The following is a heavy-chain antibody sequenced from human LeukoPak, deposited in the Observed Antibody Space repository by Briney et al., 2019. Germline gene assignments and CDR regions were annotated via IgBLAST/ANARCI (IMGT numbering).Heavy chain of an antibody. CDR2: MHHSGST. V-gene: IGHV4-39*07. CDR3: ARDPGAYYDSSGYLNWFDP. J-gene: IGHJ5*02. Sequence: WETLSLTCTVSGGSITTRSYYWGWIRQPPGKGLEWIGSMHHSGSTYYNPSLKSRVTTSVDTSKNQFSLKLSSVTAADTAVYYCARDPGAYYDSSGYLNWFDPWGQGTLVTVSS. CDR1: GGSITTRSYY. D-gene: IGHD3-22*01.